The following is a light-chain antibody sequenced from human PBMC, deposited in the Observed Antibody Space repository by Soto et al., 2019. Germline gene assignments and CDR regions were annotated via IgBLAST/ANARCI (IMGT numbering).Light chain of an antibody. V-gene: IGKV1-39*01. CDR2: ATS. J-gene: IGKJ5*01. CDR3: QQSDSIPIT. CDR1: QTISRK. Sequence: DIQMTQSPSSLSASVGDRVTLPCRASQTISRKLNWYQQKPGTAPKLLVYATSSLQSGVPSRFSGSGSGTDFTLAISNLQPEDFATYYCQQSDSIPITFGQGTRLEIK.